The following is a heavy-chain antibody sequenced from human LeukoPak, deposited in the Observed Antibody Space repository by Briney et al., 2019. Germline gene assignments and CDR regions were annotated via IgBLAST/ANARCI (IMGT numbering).Heavy chain of an antibody. CDR2: ISSSGSTI. V-gene: IGHV3-11*01. Sequence: PGGSLRLSCAASGFTFSDYYMSWIRQAPGKGLEWVSYISSSGSTIYYADSVKGRSTISRDNAKNSLYLQMNSLRAEDTAVYYCARVLSMRGSGSYYFIYYYYGMDVWGQGTTVTVSS. J-gene: IGHJ6*02. CDR3: ARVLSMRGSGSYYFIYYYYGMDV. CDR1: GFTFSDYY. D-gene: IGHD1-26*01.